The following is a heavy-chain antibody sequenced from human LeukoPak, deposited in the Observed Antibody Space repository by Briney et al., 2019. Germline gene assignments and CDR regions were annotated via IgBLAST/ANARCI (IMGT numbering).Heavy chain of an antibody. D-gene: IGHD6-19*01. V-gene: IGHV3-9*01. CDR1: GFTFSSFW. Sequence: GGSLRLSCAASGFTFSSFWMTWVRQAPGKGLEWVAGISWNGVTINYGDSVKGRFTISRDNAKSFLYLQMNSLRPEDTALYYCVKDISGWSYFDYWGQGTRVTVSP. J-gene: IGHJ4*02. CDR2: ISWNGVTI. CDR3: VKDISGWSYFDY.